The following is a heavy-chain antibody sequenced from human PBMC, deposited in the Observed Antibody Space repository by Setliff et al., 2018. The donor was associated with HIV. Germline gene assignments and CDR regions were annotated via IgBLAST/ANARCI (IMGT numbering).Heavy chain of an antibody. J-gene: IGHJ4*02. Sequence: ASVKVSCKASGYTFSDHYIHWVRQAPGQGLEWMGWINPSSGGTKFAQKFQGRVTMTRDTSINTAYMEMSRLRSDDTAVYYCARVPSRYCSSTTCPFFFDQWGQGTLDTVSS. CDR2: INPSSGGT. CDR3: ARVPSRYCSSTTCPFFFDQ. CDR1: GYTFSDHY. V-gene: IGHV1-2*02. D-gene: IGHD2-2*01.